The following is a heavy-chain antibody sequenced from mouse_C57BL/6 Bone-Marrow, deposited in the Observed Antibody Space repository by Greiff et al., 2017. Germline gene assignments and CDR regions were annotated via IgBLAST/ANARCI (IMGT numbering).Heavy chain of an antibody. Sequence: EVHLVESGGGLVQPGGSMKLSCVASGFTFSNYWMNWVRQSPEKGLEWVAQIRLKSDNYATPYAESVKGRFTISREDSKSSVYLQMHNLRADDTGIYYCTVDGYLYYFDYWGQGTTLTVSS. CDR3: TVDGYLYYFDY. J-gene: IGHJ2*01. CDR1: GFTFSNYW. D-gene: IGHD2-3*01. CDR2: IRLKSDNYAT. V-gene: IGHV6-3*01.